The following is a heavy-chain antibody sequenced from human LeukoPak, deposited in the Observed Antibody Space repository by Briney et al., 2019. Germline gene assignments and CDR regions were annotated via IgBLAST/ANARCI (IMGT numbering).Heavy chain of an antibody. CDR1: GFTFSSYE. V-gene: IGHV3-48*03. J-gene: IGHJ3*02. CDR2: ISSSGSTI. Sequence: PGGSLRLSCAASGFTFSSYEMNWVRQAPGKGLEWVSYISSSGSTIYYADSVKGRFTISRDNAKNSLYLQMNSLRAEDTAVYYCAKDLSYYGSGSYAFDIWGQGTMVTVSS. D-gene: IGHD3-10*01. CDR3: AKDLSYYGSGSYAFDI.